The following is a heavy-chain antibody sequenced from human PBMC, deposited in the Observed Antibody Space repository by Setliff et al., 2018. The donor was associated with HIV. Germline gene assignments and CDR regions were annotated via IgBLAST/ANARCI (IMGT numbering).Heavy chain of an antibody. CDR1: GVSVGSGDYY. CDR2: IFHSGDT. Sequence: LSLTCSVSGVSVGSGDYYWHWIRQHPEKALEWIGYIFHSGDTYYNPSLKSRISMSVDASKNQFSLELTSLTAADTAVYYCATRPRIAARPFDYWGQGMLVTVLL. J-gene: IGHJ4*02. D-gene: IGHD6-6*01. V-gene: IGHV4-31*03. CDR3: ATRPRIAARPFDY.